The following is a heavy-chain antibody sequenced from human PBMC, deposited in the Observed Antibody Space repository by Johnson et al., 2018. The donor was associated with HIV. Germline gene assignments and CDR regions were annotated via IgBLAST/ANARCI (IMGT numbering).Heavy chain of an antibody. D-gene: IGHD6-13*01. Sequence: VHLVEPGGGLVQFGGSLRLSCGASGFSVSNNYMNWVRQAPGKGLEWVSIIYTGGNTYYADPVRGRFTISRDNSKNILYLQMSSLRAEDTAMYYCARDGESQQLPLGDALDVWGQGTMVTVSS. CDR2: IYTGGNT. CDR3: ARDGESQQLPLGDALDV. J-gene: IGHJ3*01. CDR1: GFSVSNNY. V-gene: IGHV3-66*01.